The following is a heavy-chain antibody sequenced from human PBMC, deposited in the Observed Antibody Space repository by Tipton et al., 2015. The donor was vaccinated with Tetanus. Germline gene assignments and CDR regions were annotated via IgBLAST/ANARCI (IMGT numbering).Heavy chain of an antibody. J-gene: IGHJ3*02. CDR1: GYTFTSYY. D-gene: IGHD3-3*01. CDR2: INPSGGST. Sequence: QLVQSGAEVKKPGASVKVSCKASGYTFTSYYMHWVRQAPGQGLEWMGIINPSGGSTSYAQKFQGRVTMTRDTSTSTVYMELSSLRSEDTAVYYCARAASITIFGVVTNDAFDIWGQGTMVTVSS. CDR3: ARAASITIFGVVTNDAFDI. V-gene: IGHV1-46*01.